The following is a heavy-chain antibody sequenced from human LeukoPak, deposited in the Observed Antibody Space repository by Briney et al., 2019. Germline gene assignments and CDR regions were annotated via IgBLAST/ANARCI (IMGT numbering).Heavy chain of an antibody. CDR1: GGSISSYY. J-gene: IGHJ4*02. Sequence: SETLSLTCTVSGGSISSYYWSWLRQPPGKGLEWIGYIYYSGSTNYNPSLKSRVTIPVDTSKNQFSLKLSSVTAADTAVYYCARGGSSGLIYFDYWGQGTLVTVSS. V-gene: IGHV4-59*01. D-gene: IGHD6-19*01. CDR2: IYYSGST. CDR3: ARGGSSGLIYFDY.